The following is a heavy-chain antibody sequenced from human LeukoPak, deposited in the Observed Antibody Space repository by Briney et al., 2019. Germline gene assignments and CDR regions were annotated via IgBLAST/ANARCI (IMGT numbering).Heavy chain of an antibody. J-gene: IGHJ5*02. CDR1: GGTFSSYA. CDR2: IIPIFGTA. D-gene: IGHD3-3*01. V-gene: IGHV1-69*13. CDR3: ARSRITIFGVVINNWFDP. Sequence: SVKVSCKASGGTFSSYAISRVRQAPGQGLEWMGGIIPIFGTANYAQKFQGRVTITADESTSTAYMELSSLRSEDTAVYYCARSRITIFGVVINNWFDPWGQGTLVTVSS.